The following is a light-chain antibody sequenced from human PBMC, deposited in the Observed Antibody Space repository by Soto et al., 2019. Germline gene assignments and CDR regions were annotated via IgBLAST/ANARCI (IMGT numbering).Light chain of an antibody. CDR1: SSEVGDYNF. V-gene: IGLV2-14*01. J-gene: IGLJ1*01. CDR3: SSYTSINALYV. CDR2: EVS. Sequence: QSALTQPASVSGSPGQSITISCTGTSSEVGDYNFVSWYQQYPDKAPKLMMYEVSIRPSGVSNRFSGSKSGKTASLTISGRQAEDEADYYCSSYTSINALYVFGTGTELTVL.